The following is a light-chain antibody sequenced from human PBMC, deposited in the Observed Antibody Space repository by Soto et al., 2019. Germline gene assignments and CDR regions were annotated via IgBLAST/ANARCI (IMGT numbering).Light chain of an antibody. CDR1: QSVLYSSNNKNY. J-gene: IGKJ1*01. Sequence: DIVMTQSPASLAVSLGERATINCKSSQSVLYSSNNKNYLDWYQQKPGQPPKLLIYWASTRESGVPDRFSGSGSGTDFTLTISSLQAEDVAVYYCQQYFRPWTFGQGTKVEIK. V-gene: IGKV4-1*01. CDR2: WAS. CDR3: QQYFRPWT.